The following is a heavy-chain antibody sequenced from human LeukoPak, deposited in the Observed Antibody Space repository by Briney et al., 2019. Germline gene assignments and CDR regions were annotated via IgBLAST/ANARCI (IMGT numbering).Heavy chain of an antibody. CDR2: ISWNSGSI. D-gene: IGHD3-22*01. CDR3: AKGDYYDSSGSIDY. J-gene: IGHJ4*02. V-gene: IGHV3-9*01. CDR1: GFTFDDYA. Sequence: PGRSLRLSCAASGFTFDDYAMHWVRQAPGKGLEWVSGISWNSGSIGYADSVKGRFTISRDNAKNSLYLQMNSLRAEDTALYYCAKGDYYDSSGSIDYWGRGTLVTVSS.